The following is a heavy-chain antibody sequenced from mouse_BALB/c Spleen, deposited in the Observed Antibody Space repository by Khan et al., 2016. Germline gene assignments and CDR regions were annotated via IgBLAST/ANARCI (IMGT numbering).Heavy chain of an antibody. V-gene: IGHV14-3*02. CDR3: ANSPYDYDVGFAY. J-gene: IGHJ3*01. CDR1: GFNIKDTY. CDR2: IDPANGNT. Sequence: VQLQQSGAELVKPGASVKLSCTASGFNIKDTYMHWVKQRPEQGLEWIGRIDPANGNTKYDPKFQGKATITADTSSNTAYLQLSSLTSEDTAVYYCANSPYDYDVGFAYWGQGTLVTVSA. D-gene: IGHD2-4*01.